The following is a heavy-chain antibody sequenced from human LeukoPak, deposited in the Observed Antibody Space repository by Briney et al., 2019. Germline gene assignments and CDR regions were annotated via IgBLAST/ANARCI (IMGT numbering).Heavy chain of an antibody. J-gene: IGHJ4*02. CDR2: IYHSGST. CDR3: ARVTVTTAAFDY. V-gene: IGHV4-38-2*01. D-gene: IGHD4-17*01. CDR1: GCSISSAYY. Sequence: SETLSLTCAVSGCSISSAYYWGWIRQPPGKGLEWIGSIYHSGSTDYNPSLKSRVTISVDTSKNQFSLKLSSVTAADTAVYYCARVTVTTAAFDYWGQGTLVTVSS.